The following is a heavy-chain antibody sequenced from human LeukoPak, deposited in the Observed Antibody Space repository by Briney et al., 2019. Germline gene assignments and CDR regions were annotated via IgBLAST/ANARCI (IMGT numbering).Heavy chain of an antibody. J-gene: IGHJ6*02. CDR1: GFTFTSSA. Sequence: SVKVSCKASGFTFTSSAMQWVRQARGQRLEWIGWIVVGSGNTNYAQKFQERVTITRDMSTSTAYMELSSLRSEDTAVYYCARLKTTLYYYYGMDVWGQGTTVTVSS. CDR2: IVVGSGNT. D-gene: IGHD4-17*01. V-gene: IGHV1-58*02. CDR3: ARLKTTLYYYYGMDV.